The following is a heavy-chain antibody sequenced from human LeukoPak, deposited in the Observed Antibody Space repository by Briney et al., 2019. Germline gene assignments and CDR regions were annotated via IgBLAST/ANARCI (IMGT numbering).Heavy chain of an antibody. J-gene: IGHJ6*03. CDR3: ARLRVQQLASSYYMDV. CDR1: GDSVTTTNFY. V-gene: IGHV4-39*01. CDR2: LYYGVNT. D-gene: IGHD6-13*01. Sequence: PSETLSLTCTVSGDSVTTTNFYWGWIRQAPGKGLEWIGSLYYGVNTYYNPSLKSRVTVSVDTSLNLFSLILTSVTAADTGVYYCARLRVQQLASSYYMDVWGKGTTVTVSS.